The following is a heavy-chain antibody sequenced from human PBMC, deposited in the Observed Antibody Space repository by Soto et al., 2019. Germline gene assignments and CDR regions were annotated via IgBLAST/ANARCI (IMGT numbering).Heavy chain of an antibody. Sequence: EVQLLESGGGLVQPGESLRLSCAASGFTFSIYAMMWVRQPPGKGQEWVAGMTGSGGDIRYADSVRGRFTVSRDNAKNSLYLQMNNLRAEDTAVYYCARDGYGYNSLDNWGQGTLVTVSS. CDR2: MTGSGGDI. CDR3: ARDGYGYNSLDN. CDR1: GFTFSIYA. V-gene: IGHV3-23*01. J-gene: IGHJ4*02. D-gene: IGHD3-16*02.